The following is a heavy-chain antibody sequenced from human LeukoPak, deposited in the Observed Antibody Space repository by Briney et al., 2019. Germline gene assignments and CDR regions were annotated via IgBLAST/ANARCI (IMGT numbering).Heavy chain of an antibody. D-gene: IGHD3-16*02. Sequence: GGSLRLACAASGFTFSSYWMHWVRQAPGKGLEWVSSISSSSSYIYYADSVKGRFTISRDNAKNSLYLQMNSLRAEDTAVYYCARDLRTLITFGGVIVSQPHFDYWGQGTLVTVSS. CDR2: ISSSSSYI. J-gene: IGHJ4*02. CDR3: ARDLRTLITFGGVIVSQPHFDY. V-gene: IGHV3-21*01. CDR1: GFTFSSYW.